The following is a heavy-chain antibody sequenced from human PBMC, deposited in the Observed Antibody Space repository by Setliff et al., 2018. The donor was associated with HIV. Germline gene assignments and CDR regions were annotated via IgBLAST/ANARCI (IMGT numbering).Heavy chain of an antibody. CDR3: AREVGQQWISDAFDI. CDR2: ISSSSSYI. CDR1: GFTFSSYS. J-gene: IGHJ3*02. D-gene: IGHD6-19*01. Sequence: PGGSLRLSCAASGFTFSSYSMNWVRQAPGKGLEWVSSISSSSSYIYYADSVKGRFTISRDNANNTLYLQMNSLRAEDTAVYYCAREVGQQWISDAFDIWGQGTMVTVSS. V-gene: IGHV3-21*04.